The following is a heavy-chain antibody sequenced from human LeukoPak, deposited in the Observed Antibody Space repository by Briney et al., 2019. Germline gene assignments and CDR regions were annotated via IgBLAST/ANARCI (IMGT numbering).Heavy chain of an antibody. J-gene: IGHJ4*02. Sequence: GESLKISCKGTGYSFTSYRIGWVRQMPGKGLEWMGIIYPGDSDTRYSPSFQGQVTISADKSISTAYLQWSSLKASDTAMYYCARQAPGIAAAGTIDYWGQGTLVTVSS. D-gene: IGHD6-13*01. CDR2: IYPGDSDT. V-gene: IGHV5-51*01. CDR1: GYSFTSYR. CDR3: ARQAPGIAAAGTIDY.